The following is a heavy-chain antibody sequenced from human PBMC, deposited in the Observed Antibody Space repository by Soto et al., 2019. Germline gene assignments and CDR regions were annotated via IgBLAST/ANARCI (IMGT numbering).Heavy chain of an antibody. Sequence: PLEALSVTCAVYGGSFSGYYWSWIRQPPGKGLEWIGEINHSGSTNYNPSLKSRVTISVDTSKNQFSLELSSVTAADTAVYYCASSSWYESAFDIWGQGTMVTVSS. CDR3: ASSSWYESAFDI. D-gene: IGHD6-13*01. V-gene: IGHV4-34*01. CDR2: INHSGST. J-gene: IGHJ3*02. CDR1: GGSFSGYY.